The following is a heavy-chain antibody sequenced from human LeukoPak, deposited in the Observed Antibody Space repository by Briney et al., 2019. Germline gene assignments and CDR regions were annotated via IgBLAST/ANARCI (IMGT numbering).Heavy chain of an antibody. V-gene: IGHV4-59*01. CDR2: IYYTGAT. Sequence: SETLSLTCTVSGGSISNYYWSWIRLPPGKGLEWIGYIYYTGATYHNPSLKSRVTISLDTSKNQFSLKLSSVTAADAAVYYCARAGYSYGTGYYFDYWGQGALVTVSS. CDR1: GGSISNYY. D-gene: IGHD5-18*01. J-gene: IGHJ4*02. CDR3: ARAGYSYGTGYYFDY.